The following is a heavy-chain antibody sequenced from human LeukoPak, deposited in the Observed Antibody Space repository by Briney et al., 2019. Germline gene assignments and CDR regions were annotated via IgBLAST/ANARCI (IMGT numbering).Heavy chain of an antibody. CDR2: IKQDGSEK. J-gene: IGHJ4*02. D-gene: IGHD2-2*01. CDR1: GFTFSSYW. CDR3: ARGPPSTRYCSSTSCYLVY. V-gene: IGHV3-7*03. Sequence: GGSLRLSCAASGFTFSSYWISWVRQAPGKGLEWVANIKQDGSEKYYVDSVKGRFTISRDNAKNSLYLQMNSLRAEDTAVYYCARGPPSTRYCSSTSCYLVYWGQGTLVTVSS.